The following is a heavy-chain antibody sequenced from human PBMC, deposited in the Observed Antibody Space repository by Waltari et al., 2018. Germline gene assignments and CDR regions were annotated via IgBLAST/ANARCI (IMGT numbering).Heavy chain of an antibody. CDR3: AKDLDVVVPQANY. CDR2: ISGSGGST. Sequence: EVQLLESGGGLVQPGGSLRLSCAASGFTFSSYAMSWVRQAPGKGLEWVSAISGSGGSTYYADPGKGRFTISRDNSKNTLYLQMNSLRAEDTAVYYCAKDLDVVVPQANYWGQGTLVTVSS. J-gene: IGHJ4*02. CDR1: GFTFSSYA. D-gene: IGHD2-2*01. V-gene: IGHV3-23*01.